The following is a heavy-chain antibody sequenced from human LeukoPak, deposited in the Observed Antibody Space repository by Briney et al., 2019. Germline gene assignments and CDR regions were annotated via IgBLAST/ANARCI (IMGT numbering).Heavy chain of an antibody. CDR1: GGSISSYY. CDR2: VYTSGST. CDR3: ARTYSSSSHFDY. Sequence: SETLSLTCTVSGGSISSYYWSWIRQPPGKGLEWIGHVYTSGSTNYNPSLKSRVTISVDTSKNQFSLKVSSVTAADTAVYYCARTYSSSSHFDYWGQGTLVTVSS. J-gene: IGHJ4*02. V-gene: IGHV4-4*09. D-gene: IGHD6-6*01.